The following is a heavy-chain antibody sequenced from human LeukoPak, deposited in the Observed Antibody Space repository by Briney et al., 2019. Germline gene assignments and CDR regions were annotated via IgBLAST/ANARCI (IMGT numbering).Heavy chain of an antibody. D-gene: IGHD4-17*01. V-gene: IGHV4-38-2*01. CDR1: GFTFSSYS. J-gene: IGHJ5*02. CDR3: ARRVRTYGDYVHPAWFDP. Sequence: PGGSLRLSCAASGFTFSSYSMNWVRQAPGKGLEWIGSIYHSGSTYYNPSLKSRVTISVDTSKNQFSLKLSSVTAADTAVYYCARRVRTYGDYVHPAWFDPWGQGTLVTVSS. CDR2: IYHSGST.